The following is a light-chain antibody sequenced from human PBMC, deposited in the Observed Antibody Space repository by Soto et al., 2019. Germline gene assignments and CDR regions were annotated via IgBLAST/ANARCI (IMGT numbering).Light chain of an antibody. J-gene: IGKJ2*01. Sequence: DTQMTQSPSSLSASVGDRVTITCRASQTISSYLNWYQQKPGQAPILLIYAASSLQVGVPSRFSGSGSGTDFTLTISRLEPEDFAVYYCNRYGNSPGFTFGQGTKLEIK. CDR3: NRYGNSPGFT. V-gene: IGKV1-39*01. CDR2: AAS. CDR1: QTISSY.